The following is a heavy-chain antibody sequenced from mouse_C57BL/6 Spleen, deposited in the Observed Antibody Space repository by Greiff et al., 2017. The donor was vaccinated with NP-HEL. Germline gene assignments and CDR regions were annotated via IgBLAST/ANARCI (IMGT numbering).Heavy chain of an antibody. CDR2: IYPGGGYT. D-gene: IGHD1-1*01. CDR1: GYTFTNYW. J-gene: IGHJ1*03. V-gene: IGHV1-63*01. CDR3: ARGGYYGSSPWYFDV. Sequence: QVQLQQSGAELVRPGTSVKMSCKASGYTFTNYWIGWAKQRPGHGLEWIGDIYPGGGYTNYNEKFKGKATLTADKSSSTAYMQFSSLTSEDSAIYYCARGGYYGSSPWYFDVWGTGTTVTVSS.